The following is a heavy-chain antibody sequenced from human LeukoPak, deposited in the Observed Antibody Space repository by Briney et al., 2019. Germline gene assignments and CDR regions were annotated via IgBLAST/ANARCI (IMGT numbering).Heavy chain of an antibody. CDR3: AGRGYSYGFDY. V-gene: IGHV3-23*01. CDR2: ISGSGGST. J-gene: IGHJ4*02. D-gene: IGHD5-18*01. Sequence: GGSLRLSCAASGFTFSSYAMSWVRQAPGKGLEWVSAISGSGGSTYYADSVKGRYTISRDNSKNTLYLQMNSLRAEDTAVYYCAGRGYSYGFDYWGQGTLVTVSS. CDR1: GFTFSSYA.